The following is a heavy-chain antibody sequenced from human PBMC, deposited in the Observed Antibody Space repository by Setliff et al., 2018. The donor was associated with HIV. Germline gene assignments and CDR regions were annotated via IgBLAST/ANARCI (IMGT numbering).Heavy chain of an antibody. Sequence: SETLSLTCTVSGYSISSRYYWGWIRQPPGKGLEWIGSVYHTGSTYYNPSLKSRVTISTDTSRNQFSLHLSSVTAADTAIYYCARLNWGSAVEYWGQGTLVTVSS. D-gene: IGHD7-27*01. CDR1: GYSISSRYY. CDR3: ARLNWGSAVEY. J-gene: IGHJ4*02. V-gene: IGHV4-38-2*02. CDR2: VYHTGST.